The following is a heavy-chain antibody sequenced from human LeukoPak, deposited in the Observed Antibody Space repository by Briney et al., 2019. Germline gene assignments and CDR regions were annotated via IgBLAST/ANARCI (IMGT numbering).Heavy chain of an antibody. V-gene: IGHV5-51*01. CDR1: GYTFSNYW. D-gene: IGHD3-10*01. CDR3: AIFGDKYGSGSYGDS. J-gene: IGHJ4*02. CDR2: IYPDDSDT. Sequence: GESLKISCKGFGYTFSNYWIGWVRQMPGKGLEWMGIIYPDDSDTRYSPSFQGQVTISADKSITTAFLQWSSLKASDTAMCYCAIFGDKYGSGSYGDSWGQGTLVTVSS.